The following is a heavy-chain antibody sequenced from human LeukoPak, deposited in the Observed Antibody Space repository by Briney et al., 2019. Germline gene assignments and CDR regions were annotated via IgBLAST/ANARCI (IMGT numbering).Heavy chain of an antibody. V-gene: IGHV1-18*01. D-gene: IGHD3-22*01. Sequence: GASVKVSCKASGYTFTSYGISWVRQAPGQGLEWMGWTSAYNGNTNYAQKLQGRVTMTTDTSTSTAYMELRSLRSDDAAVYYCAREDFRDYYDSSGYYVWFDPWGQGTLVTVSS. J-gene: IGHJ5*02. CDR3: AREDFRDYYDSSGYYVWFDP. CDR2: TSAYNGNT. CDR1: GYTFTSYG.